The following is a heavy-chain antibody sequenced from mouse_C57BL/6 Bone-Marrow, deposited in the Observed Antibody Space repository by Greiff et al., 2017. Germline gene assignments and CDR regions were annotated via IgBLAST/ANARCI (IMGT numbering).Heavy chain of an antibody. CDR1: GYTFTSYW. Sequence: QVHVKQPGAELVKPGASVKLSCKASGYTFTSYWMHWVKQRPGQGLEWIGMIHPNSGSTNYNEKFKSKATLTVDKSSSTAYMQLSSLTSEDSAVYYCARSLGRFAYWGQGTLVTVSA. J-gene: IGHJ3*01. CDR3: ARSLGRFAY. V-gene: IGHV1-64*01. D-gene: IGHD4-1*01. CDR2: IHPNSGST.